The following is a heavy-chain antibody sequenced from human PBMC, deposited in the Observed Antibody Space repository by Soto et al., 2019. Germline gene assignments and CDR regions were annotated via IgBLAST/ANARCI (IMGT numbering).Heavy chain of an antibody. V-gene: IGHV1-69*06. Sequence: SVKVSCKASGGTFSSYAISWVRQAPGQGLEWMGGIIPIFGTANYAQKFQGRVTITADKSTSTAYMELSSLRSEDMAVYYCAREIGGSYLYYYYYYGMDVWGQGTTVTVSS. CDR3: AREIGGSYLYYYYYYGMDV. CDR1: GGTFSSYA. CDR2: IIPIFGTA. J-gene: IGHJ6*02. D-gene: IGHD1-26*01.